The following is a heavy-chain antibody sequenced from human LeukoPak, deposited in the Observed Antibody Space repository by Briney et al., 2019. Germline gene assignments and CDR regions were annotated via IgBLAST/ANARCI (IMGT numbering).Heavy chain of an antibody. CDR3: ARGGGVEAAMALDY. V-gene: IGHV3-33*01. Sequence: GGSLRLSCAASGFTFNIYAMHWVRQAPGQGLEWVAIIYYDGSVKYYADSVKGRFTISRDSSKNTLYPLMNRLRADDPAVYYCARGGGVEAAMALDYWGQGTLVAVAS. CDR1: GFTFNIYA. D-gene: IGHD5-18*01. J-gene: IGHJ4*02. CDR2: IYYDGSVK.